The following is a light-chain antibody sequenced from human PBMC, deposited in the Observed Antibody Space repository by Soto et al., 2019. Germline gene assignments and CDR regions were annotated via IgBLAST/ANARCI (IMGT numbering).Light chain of an antibody. Sequence: IVLTQSPGTLSLSPGETATLSWRSSQIIKTFYFGWYQQKPGQSPRLLIYGVYSRATGTPDRFSGSGSGTDFTLTISRLEPEDSAVYYCQFYGSSLITFGQGTRLEIK. CDR3: QFYGSSLIT. J-gene: IGKJ5*01. CDR2: GVY. CDR1: QIIKTFY. V-gene: IGKV3-20*01.